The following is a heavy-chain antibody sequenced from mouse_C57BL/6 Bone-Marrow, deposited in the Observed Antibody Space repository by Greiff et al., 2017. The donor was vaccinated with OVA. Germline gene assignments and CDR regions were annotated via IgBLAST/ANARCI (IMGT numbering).Heavy chain of an antibody. CDR3: APLITTVVADYAMDY. J-gene: IGHJ4*01. CDR1: GYTFTSYW. V-gene: IGHV1-64*01. D-gene: IGHD1-1*01. CDR2: IHPNSGST. Sequence: VQLQQPGAELVKPGASVKLSCKASGYTFTSYWMHWVKQRPGQGLEWIGMIHPNSGSTNYNEKFKSKATLTVDKSSSTAYMQLSSLTSEDSAVYYCAPLITTVVADYAMDYWGQGTSVTVSS.